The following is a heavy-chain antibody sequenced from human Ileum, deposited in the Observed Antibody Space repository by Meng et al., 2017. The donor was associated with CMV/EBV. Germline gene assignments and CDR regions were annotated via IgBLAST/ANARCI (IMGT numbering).Heavy chain of an antibody. CDR1: GFTFYRYH. J-gene: IGHJ3*02. CDR3: AREGGHDGCANDALDI. V-gene: IGHV3-30-3*01. Sequence: GGSLRLSCAASGFTFYRYHMHWVRQAPGKGLEWVAGISRADSNEYYADAVKGRFIISRDISTNTLHLQMNGMRGEDTAVYYGAREGGHDGCANDALDIWGQGTKVTVSS. D-gene: IGHD2-15*01. CDR2: ISRADSNE.